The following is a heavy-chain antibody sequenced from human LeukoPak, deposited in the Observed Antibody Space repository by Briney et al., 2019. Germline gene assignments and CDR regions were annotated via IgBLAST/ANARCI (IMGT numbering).Heavy chain of an antibody. CDR2: INPNSGGT. Sequence: ASVKVSCKASGYTFTSYYMHWVRQAPGQGLEWMGRINPNSGGTNYAQKFQGRVTMTRDTSISTAYMELSRLRSDDTAVYYCARDLFSYDSSGSWFDPWGQGTLVTVSS. CDR3: ARDLFSYDSSGSWFDP. CDR1: GYTFTSYY. J-gene: IGHJ5*02. D-gene: IGHD3-22*01. V-gene: IGHV1-2*06.